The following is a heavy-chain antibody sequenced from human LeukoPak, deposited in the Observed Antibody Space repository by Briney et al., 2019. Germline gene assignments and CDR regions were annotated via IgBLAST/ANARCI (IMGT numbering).Heavy chain of an antibody. CDR1: GGSVSSDNYY. D-gene: IGHD2-15*01. CDR3: ARVRYCGGGTCYLFDY. Sequence: PSQTLSLTCTVSGGSVSSDNYYWSWIRQPAGKGLEWIGRIYTSGSTNYNPSLKSRVTISVDTSKNQFSLRLSSVTAADTAVYYCARVRYCGGGTCYLFDYWGQGTLVTVSS. V-gene: IGHV4-61*02. J-gene: IGHJ4*02. CDR2: IYTSGST.